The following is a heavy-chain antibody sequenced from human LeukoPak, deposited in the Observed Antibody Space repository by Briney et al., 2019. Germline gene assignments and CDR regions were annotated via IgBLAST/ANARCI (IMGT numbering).Heavy chain of an antibody. V-gene: IGHV4-34*01. CDR1: GGSFSGYY. CDR3: ARDHYYDSSGYSYRRRLTNAFDI. D-gene: IGHD3-22*01. J-gene: IGHJ3*02. Sequence: SETLSLTCAVYGGSFSGYYWSWIRQPPGKGLEWIGDINYSGSTNYNPSLKSRVTISVDTSKNQFSLKLSSVTAADTAVYYCARDHYYDSSGYSYRRRLTNAFDIWGQGTMVTVSS. CDR2: INYSGST.